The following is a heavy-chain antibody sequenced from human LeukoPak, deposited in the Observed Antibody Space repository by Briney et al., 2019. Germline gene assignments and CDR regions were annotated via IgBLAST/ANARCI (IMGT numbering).Heavy chain of an antibody. CDR3: ARHSITMVRGGAFDI. CDR1: GYTFTSYG. D-gene: IGHD3-10*01. Sequence: ASVKVSCKASGYTFTSYGISWVRQAPGQGLEWMGWISAYNGNTNYAQKLQGRVTMTTDTSTSTAYMELRSLRSDDTAVYYCARHSITMVRGGAFDIWGQGTMVTVSS. V-gene: IGHV1-18*01. CDR2: ISAYNGNT. J-gene: IGHJ3*02.